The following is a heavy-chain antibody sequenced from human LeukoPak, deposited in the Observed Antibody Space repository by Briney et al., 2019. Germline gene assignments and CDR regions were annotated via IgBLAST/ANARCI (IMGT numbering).Heavy chain of an antibody. CDR2: ISWNSGSI. J-gene: IGHJ4*02. D-gene: IGHD3-10*01. CDR3: AKEGTRLGFGELNYYFDY. V-gene: IGHV3-9*03. Sequence: PGGSLRLSCAASGFTFDDYAMHWVRQAPGKGLEWVSGISWNSGSIGYADSVKGRSTISRDNAKNSLYLQMNSLRAEDMALYYCAKEGTRLGFGELNYYFDYWGQGTLVTVSS. CDR1: GFTFDDYA.